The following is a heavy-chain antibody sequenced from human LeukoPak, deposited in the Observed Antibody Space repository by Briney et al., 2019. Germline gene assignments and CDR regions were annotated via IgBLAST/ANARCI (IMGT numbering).Heavy chain of an antibody. V-gene: IGHV4-34*01. CDR3: ARHRSLAAALDWFDP. J-gene: IGHJ5*02. CDR1: GGSFSGYY. D-gene: IGHD6-13*01. CDR2: INHSGST. Sequence: SETLSLTCAVYGGSFSGYYWSWIRQPPGKGLEWIGEINHSGSTNYNPSLKRRVTISVDTSKNQFSLKLSSVTAADTAVYYCARHRSLAAALDWFDPWGQGALVTVSS.